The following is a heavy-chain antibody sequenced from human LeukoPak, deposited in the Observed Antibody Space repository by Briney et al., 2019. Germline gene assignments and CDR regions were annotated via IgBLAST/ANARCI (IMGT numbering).Heavy chain of an antibody. CDR1: GFTVSTNY. V-gene: IGHV3-53*01. Sequence: GGSLRLSCAASGFTVSTNYMNWVRQAPGKGLEWVSVIYSGGSTYSADSVKGRFTISRDNSKDTLYLQMNSLRAEDTAVYYCAKGTMIVVLAGHWGQGALVTVSS. D-gene: IGHD3-22*01. CDR2: IYSGGST. J-gene: IGHJ4*02. CDR3: AKGTMIVVLAGH.